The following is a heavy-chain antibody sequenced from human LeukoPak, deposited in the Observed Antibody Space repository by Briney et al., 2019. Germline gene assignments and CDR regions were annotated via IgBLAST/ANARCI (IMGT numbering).Heavy chain of an antibody. J-gene: IGHJ4*02. CDR2: IRSKAYGGTT. CDR3: TRDGGEITMIVETFDY. D-gene: IGHD3-22*01. CDR1: GFTFGDYA. V-gene: IGHV3-49*03. Sequence: GGSLRLSCTASGFTFGDYAMSWFRQAPGKGLEWVGFIRSKAYGGTTEYAASVKGRFTISRDDSKSIAYLQMNSLKTEDTAVYYCTRDGGEITMIVETFDYWGQGTLVTVSS.